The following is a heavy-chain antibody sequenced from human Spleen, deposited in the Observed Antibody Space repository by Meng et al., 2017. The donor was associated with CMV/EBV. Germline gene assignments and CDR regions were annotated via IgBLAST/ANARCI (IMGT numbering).Heavy chain of an antibody. Sequence: FYGFALCTSGVGVGWLRQPPGKALEWLALIYWNDDKRYSPSLKSRPTITKDTSKNQVVLTMTNMDPVDTATYYCAHKKYGIFVFDYWGQGTLVTVSS. J-gene: IGHJ4*02. V-gene: IGHV2-5*01. D-gene: IGHD3-3*01. CDR2: IYWNDDK. CDR3: AHKKYGIFVFDY. CDR1: GFALCTSGVG.